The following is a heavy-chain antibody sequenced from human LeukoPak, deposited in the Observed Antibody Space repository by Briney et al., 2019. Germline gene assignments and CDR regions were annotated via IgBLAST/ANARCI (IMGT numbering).Heavy chain of an antibody. CDR2: IIPIFGTA. CDR3: ARELSRYYGSGSYYVPFWVDYYYYYMDV. Sequence: ASVKVSCKASGYTFTSYAISWVRQAPGQGLEWMGGIIPIFGTANYAQKFQGRVTITADKSTSTAYMELSSLRSEDTAVYYCARELSRYYGSGSYYVPFWVDYYYYYMDVWGKGTTVTVSS. V-gene: IGHV1-69*06. J-gene: IGHJ6*03. CDR1: GYTFTSYA. D-gene: IGHD3-10*01.